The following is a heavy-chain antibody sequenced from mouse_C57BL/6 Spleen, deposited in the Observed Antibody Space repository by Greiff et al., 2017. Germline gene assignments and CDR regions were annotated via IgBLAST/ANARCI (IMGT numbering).Heavy chain of an antibody. CDR2: IYPGDGDT. CDR3: SRGGYSGPFAY. D-gene: IGHD2-2*01. J-gene: IGHJ3*01. Sequence: QVQLQQSGAELVKPGASVKISCKASGYAFSSYWMNWVKQRPGKGLEWIGQIYPGDGDTNYNGKFKGKATLTADKSSSTAYMQLSSLTAEDSAVYFCSRGGYSGPFAYWGQGTLVTVSA. CDR1: GYAFSSYW. V-gene: IGHV1-80*01.